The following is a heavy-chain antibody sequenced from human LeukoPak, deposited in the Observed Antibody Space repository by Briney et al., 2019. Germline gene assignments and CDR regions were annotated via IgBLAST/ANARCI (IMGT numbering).Heavy chain of an antibody. CDR3: ARSYYYYYMDV. Sequence: KSSETLSLTCTVSGGSISSSSYYWSWIRQLPGKGLEWIGYIYYSGSTNYNPSLKSRVTISVDTSKNQFSLKLSSVTAADTAVYYCARSYYYYYMDVWGKGTTVTVSS. CDR2: IYYSGST. V-gene: IGHV4-61*01. CDR1: GGSISSSSYY. J-gene: IGHJ6*03.